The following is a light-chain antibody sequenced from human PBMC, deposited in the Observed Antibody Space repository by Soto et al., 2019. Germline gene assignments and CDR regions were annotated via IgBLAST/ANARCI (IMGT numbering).Light chain of an antibody. CDR2: SAS. CDR3: QQYNKWPPWT. CDR1: QSISRS. V-gene: IGKV3-15*01. Sequence: EIMMTQSPATLSVSPGEGATLSCRASQSISRSLAWYQQKPGQAPRLVIYSASTRATGIPARFSCSGSGTEFTLTISSLQSEDFAVYYCQQYNKWPPWTFGQGTKVDI. J-gene: IGKJ1*01.